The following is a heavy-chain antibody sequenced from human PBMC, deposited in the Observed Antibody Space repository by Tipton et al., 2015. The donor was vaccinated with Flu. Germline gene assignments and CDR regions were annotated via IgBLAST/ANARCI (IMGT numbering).Heavy chain of an antibody. D-gene: IGHD2-21*01. CDR1: GGSISSSSYL. V-gene: IGHV4-61*02. CDR2: IYINGGT. J-gene: IGHJ6*02. CDR3: ARDPLDDADAYSYDYYYGMDI. Sequence: TLSLTCTVSGGSISSSSYLWNWIRQPAGKGLEWIGRIYINGGTKYNPSLKGRVIISLDTSKNQFYLRLSSVTAADAAVYYCARDPLDDADAYSYDYYYGMDIWGQGAAVTVSS.